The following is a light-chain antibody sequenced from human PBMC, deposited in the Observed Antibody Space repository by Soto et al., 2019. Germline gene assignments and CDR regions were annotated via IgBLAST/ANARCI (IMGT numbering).Light chain of an antibody. CDR2: GAS. V-gene: IGKV3-20*01. J-gene: IGKJ1*01. CDR1: QSVSSSY. CDR3: QQYGSSPGWT. Sequence: EILVTQSPCTLSLSPGERATLSCRASQSVSSSYLAWYQQKPGQAPRLLIYGASSRATGIPDRFSGSGSGTDFTLTISRLEPEDFAVYYCQQYGSSPGWTFGQGTKVDIK.